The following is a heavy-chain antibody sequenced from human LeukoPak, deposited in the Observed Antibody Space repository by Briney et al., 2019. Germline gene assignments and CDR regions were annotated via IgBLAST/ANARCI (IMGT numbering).Heavy chain of an antibody. CDR1: GGSITSGTYY. J-gene: IGHJ5*02. CDR3: ARERMGATYP. Sequence: PSQTLSLTCTVSGGSITSGTYYWSWIRQHPGKGLEWIGYIYYSGSTYYNPSLKSRVTISVDTSKNQFSLKLSSVTAADTAVYYCARERMGATYPWGQGTLVTVSS. CDR2: IYYSGST. V-gene: IGHV4-31*03. D-gene: IGHD1-26*01.